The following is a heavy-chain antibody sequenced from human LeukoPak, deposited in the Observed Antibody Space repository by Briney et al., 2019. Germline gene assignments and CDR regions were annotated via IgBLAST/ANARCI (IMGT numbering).Heavy chain of an antibody. Sequence: PGGSLRLSCAASGFTFDDYAMHWDRQAPGKGLEWVSGISCNSSSIGYADSVKGRFTISRDNAKNSLYLQMNSLRAEDTALYYCAKDTATGIAAAGFRDGMDVWGQGTTVTVSS. CDR1: GFTFDDYA. CDR2: ISCNSSSI. CDR3: AKDTATGIAAAGFRDGMDV. J-gene: IGHJ6*02. D-gene: IGHD6-13*01. V-gene: IGHV3-9*01.